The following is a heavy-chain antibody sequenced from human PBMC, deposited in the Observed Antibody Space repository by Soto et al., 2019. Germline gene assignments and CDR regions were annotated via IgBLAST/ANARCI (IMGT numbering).Heavy chain of an antibody. V-gene: IGHV4-39*01. CDR2: IFYSGST. D-gene: IGHD3-9*01. CDR1: GGSISSIIYY. J-gene: IGHJ3*02. CDR3: ARRYDILTRAFDI. Sequence: SETLSLTCTVSGGSISSIIYYWVWIRQPPGKGLEWIGSIFYSGSTYYNPSLKSRVTISVDTSKNQFSLKLTSVTAADTAVYYCARRYDILTRAFDIWGQGTMVT.